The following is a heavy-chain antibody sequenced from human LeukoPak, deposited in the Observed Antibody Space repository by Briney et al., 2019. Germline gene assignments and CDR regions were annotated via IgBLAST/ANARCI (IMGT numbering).Heavy chain of an antibody. J-gene: IGHJ4*02. D-gene: IGHD3-22*01. CDR3: ARAYSSGYYPPENFFNS. V-gene: IGHV4-61*02. Sequence: TLSLTCTVSGGSISSGSYCWSWIRQPAGKGVEWIGGIFTSGSNNYDPSLKSRVTISVNTSRNQFSLKLSSVTAAGTAVYYCARAYSSGYYPPENFFNSWGQGTLVTVSS. CDR2: IFTSGSN. CDR1: GGSISSGSYC.